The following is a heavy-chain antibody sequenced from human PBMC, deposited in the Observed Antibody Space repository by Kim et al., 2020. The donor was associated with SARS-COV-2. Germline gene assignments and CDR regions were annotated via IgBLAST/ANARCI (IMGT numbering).Heavy chain of an antibody. J-gene: IGHJ3*02. CDR2: P. CDR3: ARGNPEDAFDI. Sequence: PTYAQGFTGRFVFSLDTSVSTAYLQISSLKAEDTAVYYCARGNPEDAFDIWGQGTMVTVSS. V-gene: IGHV7-4-1*02.